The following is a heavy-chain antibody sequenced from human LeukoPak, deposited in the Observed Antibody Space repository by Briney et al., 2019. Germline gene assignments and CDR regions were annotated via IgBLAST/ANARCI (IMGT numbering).Heavy chain of an antibody. V-gene: IGHV1-2*02. CDR2: INPNSGGT. CDR3: ARDGLTDIDIVATTFDY. Sequence: ASVKVSCKASGYTFTGYYMHWVRQAPGQGLEWMGWINPNSGGTNYAQKFQGRVTMTRDTSISTAYMELRSLRSDDTAVYYCARDGLTDIDIVATTFDYWGQGTLVTVSS. D-gene: IGHD5-12*01. CDR1: GYTFTGYY. J-gene: IGHJ4*02.